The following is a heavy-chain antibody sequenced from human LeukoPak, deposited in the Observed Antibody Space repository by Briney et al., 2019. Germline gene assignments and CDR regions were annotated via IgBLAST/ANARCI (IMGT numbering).Heavy chain of an antibody. CDR2: MSGSGYYT. J-gene: IGHJ6*03. V-gene: IGHV3-23*01. Sequence: PGGSLRLSCAASGFAFCNFAMSWVRQAPGKGLEWVSAMSGSGYYTYYVESVKGRFTISRDNSKNTLYLHMNSLRADDTAVDYCAKMEGQRLYDYCMDVWGRGTTVTVSS. CDR3: AKMEGQRLYDYCMDV. D-gene: IGHD3-3*01. CDR1: GFAFCNFA.